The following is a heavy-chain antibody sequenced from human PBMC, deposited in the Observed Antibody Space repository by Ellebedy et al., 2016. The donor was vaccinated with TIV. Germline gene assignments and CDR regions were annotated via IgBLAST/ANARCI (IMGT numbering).Heavy chain of an antibody. V-gene: IGHV3-7*01. CDR2: IKEDGSEK. J-gene: IGHJ2*01. D-gene: IGHD4-17*01. CDR3: ARDRRYGDPQAPRWYFDL. Sequence: PGGSLRLSCAVSGFTFSTYWMSWIRQAPGKGLEWVANIKEDGSEKFSVDSLKGRFTISRDNTKNSLYLQMNSLRAEDTAVYYCARDRRYGDPQAPRWYFDLWGRGALVTVSS. CDR1: GFTFSTYW.